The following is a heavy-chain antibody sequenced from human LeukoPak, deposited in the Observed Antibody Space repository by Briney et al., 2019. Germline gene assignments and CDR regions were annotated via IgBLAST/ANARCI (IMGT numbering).Heavy chain of an antibody. D-gene: IGHD3-22*01. J-gene: IGHJ4*02. CDR3: ASDLNYYDSSGFDY. CDR2: IYYSGST. V-gene: IGHV4-39*01. Sequence: SETLSLTCTVSGGSISSSSYYWGWIRQPPGKGLEWIGSIYYSGSTYYNPSLKSRVTISVDTSKNQFSLKLSSVTAADTAVYYCASDLNYYDSSGFDYWGQGTLVTVSS. CDR1: GGSISSSSYY.